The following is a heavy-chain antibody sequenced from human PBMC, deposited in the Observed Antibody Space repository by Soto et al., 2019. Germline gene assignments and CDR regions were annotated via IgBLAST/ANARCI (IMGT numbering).Heavy chain of an antibody. CDR3: ASALPRYCSGGSCYRHYYGMDV. V-gene: IGHV1-3*05. J-gene: IGHJ6*02. CDR1: GYTFTSYA. Sequence: QVQLVQSGAEEKKPGASVKVSCKASGYTFTSYAMHWVRQAPGQRLEWMGWINAGNGNTKYSQKFQGRVTITRDTSASTAYMELSSLRSEDTAVYYCASALPRYCSGGSCYRHYYGMDVWGQGTTVTVSS. D-gene: IGHD2-15*01. CDR2: INAGNGNT.